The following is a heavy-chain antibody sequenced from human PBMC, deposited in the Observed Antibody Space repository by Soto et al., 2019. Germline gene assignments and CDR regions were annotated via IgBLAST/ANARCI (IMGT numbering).Heavy chain of an antibody. CDR1: GFTVSSND. D-gene: IGHD3-3*01. J-gene: IGHJ3*02. Sequence: EVQLVESGGGLIHPGGSLRLSCAASGFTVSSNDMSWVRQGPGKGLEWVSVIYSGGSTYYADSVKGRFTLSRDNSKNTLYLQMNSLRAEDTAVYYCAREPRMTIPFDIWGQGTRVTVSS. V-gene: IGHV3-53*01. CDR2: IYSGGST. CDR3: AREPRMTIPFDI.